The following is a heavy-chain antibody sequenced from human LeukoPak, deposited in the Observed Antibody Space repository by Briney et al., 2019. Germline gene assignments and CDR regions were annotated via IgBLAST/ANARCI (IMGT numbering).Heavy chain of an antibody. D-gene: IGHD3-22*01. CDR2: ISYDGSNK. Sequence: GGSLRLSCAASGFTFSSYGMHWVRQAPGKGLEWVAVISYDGSNKYYADSVKGRFTISRDNSKNTLYLQTNSLRAEDTAVYYCASSKIGYWGQGTLVTVSS. CDR3: ASSKIGY. V-gene: IGHV3-30*03. J-gene: IGHJ4*02. CDR1: GFTFSSYG.